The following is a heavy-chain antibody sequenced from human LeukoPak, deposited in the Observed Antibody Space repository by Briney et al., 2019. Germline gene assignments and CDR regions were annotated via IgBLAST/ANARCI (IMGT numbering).Heavy chain of an antibody. J-gene: IGHJ3*02. CDR2: IDWDDDK. Sequence: SGPALVKPTQTLTLTCTFSGFSLSTSGMCVSWIRQPPGKALEWLARIDWDDDKYYSTSLKTRLTISKDTSKNQVVLTMTNMDPVDTATYYCARIRRGSNPDAFDIWGQGTMVTVSS. V-gene: IGHV2-70*11. CDR3: ARIRRGSNPDAFDI. D-gene: IGHD1-14*01. CDR1: GFSLSTSGMC.